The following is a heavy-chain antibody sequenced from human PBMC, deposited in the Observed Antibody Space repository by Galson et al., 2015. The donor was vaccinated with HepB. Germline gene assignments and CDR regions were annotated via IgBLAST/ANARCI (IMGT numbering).Heavy chain of an antibody. D-gene: IGHD6-6*01. V-gene: IGHV1-69*13. J-gene: IGHJ6*03. CDR1: GYTFTSYA. CDR3: AYSSSSLLYYYYMDV. CDR2: IIPILGTA. Sequence: SVKVSCKASGYTFTSYAMHWVRQAPGQGLEWMGGIIPILGTANYAQKFQGRVTITADESTSTAYMELSSLRSEDTAVYYCAYSSSSLLYYYYMDVWGKGTTVTVSS.